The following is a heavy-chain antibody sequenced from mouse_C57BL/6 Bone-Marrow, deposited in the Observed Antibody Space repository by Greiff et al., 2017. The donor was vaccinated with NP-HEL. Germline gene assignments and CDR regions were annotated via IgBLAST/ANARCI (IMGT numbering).Heavy chain of an antibody. J-gene: IGHJ2*01. CDR2: INPNNGGT. Sequence: VQLQQSGPELVKPGASVKISCKASGYTFTDYYMNWVKQSHGKSLEWIGDINPNNGGTSYNQKFKGKATLTVDKSSSTAYMELRSLTSEDSAVYYCAKDGYYDYFDYWGKGTTLTVSS. V-gene: IGHV1-26*01. CDR1: GYTFTDYY. CDR3: AKDGYYDYFDY. D-gene: IGHD2-3*01.